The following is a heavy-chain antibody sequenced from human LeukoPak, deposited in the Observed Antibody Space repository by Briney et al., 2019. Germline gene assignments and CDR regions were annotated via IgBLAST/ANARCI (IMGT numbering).Heavy chain of an antibody. V-gene: IGHV1-69*04. CDR1: GGTFSSYA. Sequence: SVKVSCKASGGTFSSYAISWVRQAPGQGLEWMGRIIPILGIANYAQKFQGRVTITADKSTSTAYMELSSLRSEDTAVYYCARVPWAGIAAAGTLGYFDYWGQGTLVTVSS. J-gene: IGHJ4*02. D-gene: IGHD6-13*01. CDR3: ARVPWAGIAAAGTLGYFDY. CDR2: IIPILGIA.